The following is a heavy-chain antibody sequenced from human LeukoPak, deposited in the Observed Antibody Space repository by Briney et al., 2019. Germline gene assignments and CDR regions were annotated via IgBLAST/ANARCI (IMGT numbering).Heavy chain of an antibody. J-gene: IGHJ4*02. CDR1: GYTFTGYY. V-gene: IGHV1-2*02. D-gene: IGHD3-10*01. CDR3: ARDLSYGSGTPFDY. Sequence: ASVKVSCKASGYTFTGYYMHWVRQAPGQGLEWMGWINPNSGGTNYAQKFQGRVTMTRDTSISTAYMELSRLRSDDTAVYYCARDLSYGSGTPFDYWGQGTLVTVSS. CDR2: INPNSGGT.